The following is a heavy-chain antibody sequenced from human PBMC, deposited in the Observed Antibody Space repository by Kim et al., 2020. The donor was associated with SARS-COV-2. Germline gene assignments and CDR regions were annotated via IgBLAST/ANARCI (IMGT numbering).Heavy chain of an antibody. CDR3: AKFGSHFYDSSAYYFDN. Sequence: SVKGRFTISRDNSKNTLYLQINSLRVEDTAVYYCAKFGSHFYDSSAYYFDNWGQGTLVTVSS. D-gene: IGHD3-22*01. J-gene: IGHJ4*02. V-gene: IGHV3-23*01.